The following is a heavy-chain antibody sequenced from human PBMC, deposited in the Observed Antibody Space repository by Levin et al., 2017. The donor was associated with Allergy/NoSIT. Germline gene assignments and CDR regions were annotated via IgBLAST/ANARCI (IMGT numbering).Heavy chain of an antibody. V-gene: IGHV1-69*04. CDR2: IIPILGIA. CDR1: GGTFSSYA. Sequence: SVKVSCKASGGTFSSYAISWVRQAPGQGLEWMGRIIPILGIANYAQKFQGRVTITADKSTSTAYMELSSLRSEDTAVYYCARESMVRGVSVDYWGQGTLVTVSS. CDR3: ARESMVRGVSVDY. D-gene: IGHD3-10*01. J-gene: IGHJ4*02.